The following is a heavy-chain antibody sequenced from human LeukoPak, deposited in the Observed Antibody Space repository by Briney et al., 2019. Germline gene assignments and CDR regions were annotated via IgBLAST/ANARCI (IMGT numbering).Heavy chain of an antibody. J-gene: IGHJ3*02. D-gene: IGHD3-10*01. Sequence: GGSLRLSCAASGFTFSDYYMSWIRQAPGKGLEWVSYISSSGSTIYYADSVKGRFTISRDNAKNSLYLQMNSLRAEDTAVYYCASLMVRGIPFVDIWGQGTMVTVSS. CDR1: GFTFSDYY. V-gene: IGHV3-11*04. CDR2: ISSSGSTI. CDR3: ASLMVRGIPFVDI.